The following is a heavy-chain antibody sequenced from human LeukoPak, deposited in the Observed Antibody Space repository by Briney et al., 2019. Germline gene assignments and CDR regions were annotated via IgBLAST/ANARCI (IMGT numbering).Heavy chain of an antibody. Sequence: SQTLSLTCTVSGGSISSGGYYWSWIRQHPGKGLEWIGYIYYSGSTYYNPSLKSRVTIPVDTSKNQFSLKLSSVTAADTAVYYCATLGFSSGYYYYFDHWGQGTLVTVSS. CDR1: GGSISSGGYY. J-gene: IGHJ4*02. D-gene: IGHD3-22*01. CDR3: ATLGFSSGYYYYFDH. CDR2: IYYSGST. V-gene: IGHV4-31*03.